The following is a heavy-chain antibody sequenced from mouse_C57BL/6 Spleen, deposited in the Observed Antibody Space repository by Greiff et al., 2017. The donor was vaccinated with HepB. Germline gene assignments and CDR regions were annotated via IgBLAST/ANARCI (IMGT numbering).Heavy chain of an antibody. CDR3: ARKDYGSRDWYFDV. CDR1: GYTFTSYW. V-gene: IGHV1-72*01. D-gene: IGHD1-1*01. CDR2: IDPNSGGT. Sequence: QVQLKESGAELVKPGASVKLSCKASGYTFTSYWMHWVKQRPGRGLEWIGRIDPNSGGTKYNEKFKSKATLTVDKPSSTAYMQLSSLTSEDSAVYYCARKDYGSRDWYFDVWGTGTTVTVSS. J-gene: IGHJ1*03.